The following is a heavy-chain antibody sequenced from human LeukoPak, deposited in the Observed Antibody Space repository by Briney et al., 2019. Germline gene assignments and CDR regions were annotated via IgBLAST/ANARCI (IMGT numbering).Heavy chain of an antibody. V-gene: IGHV3-23*01. Sequence: GRSLGLSCAASGFPFSSYAMSWVRQAPGKGLEWVSAISGSGGSTYYADSVKGRFTISRDNSKNTLYLQMNSLRAEDTAVYYCAKDLLLWFGESSWGQGTLVTVSS. J-gene: IGHJ5*02. D-gene: IGHD3-10*01. CDR2: ISGSGGST. CDR1: GFPFSSYA. CDR3: AKDLLLWFGESS.